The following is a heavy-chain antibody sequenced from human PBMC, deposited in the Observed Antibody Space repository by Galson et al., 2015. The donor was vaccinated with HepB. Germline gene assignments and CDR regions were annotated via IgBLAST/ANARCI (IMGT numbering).Heavy chain of an antibody. D-gene: IGHD3-9*01. CDR3: ARIRCSILTGLHAFDI. CDR2: IDWDDDK. V-gene: IGHV2-70*01. Sequence: PALVKPTQTLTLTCTFSGFSLSTSGMCVSWIRQPPGKALEWLALIDWDDDKYYSTSLKTRLTISKDTSKNQVVLTMTNMDPVDTATYYCARIRCSILTGLHAFDIWGQGTMVTVSS. CDR1: GFSLSTSGMC. J-gene: IGHJ3*02.